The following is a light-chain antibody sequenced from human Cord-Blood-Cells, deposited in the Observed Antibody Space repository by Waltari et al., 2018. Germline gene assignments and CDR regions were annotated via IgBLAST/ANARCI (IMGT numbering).Light chain of an antibody. CDR1: SSDVGSYNL. J-gene: IGLJ2*01. CDR2: EVS. V-gene: IGLV2-23*02. CDR3: CSYAGSSTFVVV. Sequence: QSALTQPASVSGSPGQSITISCTGTSSDVGSYNLVSWYQQHPGKAPKLMIYEVSKRPSGVSNRCSGFKSGNTASLTISGLQAEDEADYYCCSYAGSSTFVVVFGGGTKLTVL.